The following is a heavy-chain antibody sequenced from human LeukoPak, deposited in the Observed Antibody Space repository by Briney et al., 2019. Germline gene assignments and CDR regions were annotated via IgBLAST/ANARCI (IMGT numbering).Heavy chain of an antibody. V-gene: IGHV3-23*01. D-gene: IGHD4-17*01. CDR1: GFTFSSYA. CDR3: AIHDYGDYRIDS. J-gene: IGHJ4*02. CDR2: ISGSGGST. Sequence: GGSLILSCAASGFTFSSYAMSWVRQAPGKGLEGVSTISGSGGSTYYADSVKGRFTISRDNSNNTLYLQMNSLRAEDTAVYYCAIHDYGDYRIDSWGQGTLVTVSS.